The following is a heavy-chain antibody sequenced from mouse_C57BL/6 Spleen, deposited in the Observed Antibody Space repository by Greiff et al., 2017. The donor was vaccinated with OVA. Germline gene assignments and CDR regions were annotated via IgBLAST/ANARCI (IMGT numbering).Heavy chain of an antibody. CDR2: IRSKSNNYAT. CDR3: VRGNYSNYVFDY. Sequence: EVQRVESGGGLVQPKGSLKLSCAASGFSFNTYAMNWVRQAPGKGLEWVARIRSKSNNYATYYADSVKDRFTISRDDSESMLYLQMNNLKTEDTAMYYCVRGNYSNYVFDYWGQGTTLTVSS. J-gene: IGHJ2*01. CDR1: GFSFNTYA. D-gene: IGHD2-5*01. V-gene: IGHV10-1*01.